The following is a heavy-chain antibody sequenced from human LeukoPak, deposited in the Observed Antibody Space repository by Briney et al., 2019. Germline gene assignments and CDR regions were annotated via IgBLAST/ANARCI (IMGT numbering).Heavy chain of an antibody. J-gene: IGHJ4*02. CDR3: AGGTARDLLFYY. V-gene: IGHV1-69*05. CDR2: IIPIFGTA. CDR1: GGTFSSYA. Sequence: ASVKVSCKASGGTFSSYAISWVRQAPGQGLEWMGRIIPIFGTANYAQKFQGRVTITTDESTSTAYMELSSLRSEDTAVYYCAGGTARDLLFYYWGQGTLVTVSS. D-gene: IGHD1-1*01.